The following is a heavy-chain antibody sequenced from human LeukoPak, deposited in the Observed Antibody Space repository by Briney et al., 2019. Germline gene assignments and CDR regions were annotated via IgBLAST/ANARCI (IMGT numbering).Heavy chain of an antibody. CDR3: AKGYDGRCLFDY. V-gene: IGHV3-23*01. D-gene: IGHD3-22*01. J-gene: IGHJ4*02. Sequence: PGGSLRLSCAASGFTFSSYAMSWGRQAPGKGLEWVSTIRDSGGTTYYADSVKGRFTISRDNFKNTLYLQMNSLRAEDTAVYYCAKGYDGRCLFDYWGQGTLVTVSS. CDR1: GFTFSSYA. CDR2: IRDSGGTT.